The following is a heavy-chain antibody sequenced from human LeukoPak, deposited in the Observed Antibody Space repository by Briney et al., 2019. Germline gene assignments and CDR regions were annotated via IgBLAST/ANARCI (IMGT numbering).Heavy chain of an antibody. V-gene: IGHV4-59*08. D-gene: IGHD2-15*01. CDR2: IYESGRT. J-gene: IGHJ3*02. CDR1: GGSIRTFY. CDR3: ARHCSGGGCNSGAFDI. Sequence: SETLSLTCTVSGGSIRTFYWSWIRQPPGKALEWIGYIYESGRTSYNPSLESRLTMSVDTSENHFSLKLSSVTAADTAVYYCARHCSGGGCNSGAFDIWGQGTMVTVSS.